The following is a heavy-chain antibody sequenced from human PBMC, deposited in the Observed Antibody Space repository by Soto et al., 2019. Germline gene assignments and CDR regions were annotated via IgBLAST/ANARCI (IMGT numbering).Heavy chain of an antibody. V-gene: IGHV1-69*02. Sequence: QVQLVQSGAEVRKPESSVKVSCRASGGTLSSYPISWVRQAPGQGLEWMGRIVPILRIANYAQKFQGRVTFTPDTSSDPAYMEPSSLTSEDTAVYYCAGVVASREAEGHYFQSWGQGTLVSVSP. CDR1: GGTLSSYP. J-gene: IGHJ1*01. CDR3: AGVVASREAEGHYFQS. CDR2: IVPILRIA. D-gene: IGHD3-10*01.